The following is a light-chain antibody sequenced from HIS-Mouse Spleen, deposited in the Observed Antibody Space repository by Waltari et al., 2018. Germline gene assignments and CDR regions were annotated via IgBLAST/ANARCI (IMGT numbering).Light chain of an antibody. V-gene: IGLV6-57*02. CDR2: EDN. Sequence: NFMLTQPHSVSESPGKTVTISCTGSSGSIASNYVQWYQQRPGSAPTTVIYEDNQRPSWVPVRFSGSIDSSSNSASLTISGLKTEDEADYYCQSYDSSNWVFGGGTKLTVL. CDR1: SGSIASNY. CDR3: QSYDSSNWV. J-gene: IGLJ3*02.